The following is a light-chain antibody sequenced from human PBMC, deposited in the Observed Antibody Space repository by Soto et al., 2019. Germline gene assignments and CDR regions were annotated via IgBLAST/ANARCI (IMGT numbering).Light chain of an antibody. Sequence: QAVVTQPASVSGSPGQSITISCTGTSSDVGGQNYVSWYQQHPGKAPKVLIYEVTRWPSGVSHRFSGSKSGNTASLTVSGLRAEDEADYYCSSYTNYNTWVFGGGTKLTVL. CDR1: SSDVGGQNY. J-gene: IGLJ3*02. V-gene: IGLV2-14*03. CDR3: SSYTNYNTWV. CDR2: EVT.